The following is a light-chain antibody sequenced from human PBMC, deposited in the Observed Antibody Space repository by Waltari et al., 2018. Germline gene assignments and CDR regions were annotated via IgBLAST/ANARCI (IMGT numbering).Light chain of an antibody. Sequence: EIVLTQSPAPLSLSPGERATLSCRASQSVSSNLAWYQQKPGQAPRLLIYDTSNRATGIPARFSGSGSGTDFTLTISSLEPEDFAVYYCQQRSNWRTFGQGTKVEIK. J-gene: IGKJ1*01. CDR3: QQRSNWRT. CDR2: DTS. CDR1: QSVSSN. V-gene: IGKV3-11*01.